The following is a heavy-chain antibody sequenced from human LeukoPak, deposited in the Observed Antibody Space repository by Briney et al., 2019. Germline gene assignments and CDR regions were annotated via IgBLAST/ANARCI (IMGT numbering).Heavy chain of an antibody. J-gene: IGHJ2*01. CDR2: ISWNSGSI. CDR1: GFTFDDYA. V-gene: IGHV3-9*01. D-gene: IGHD3-22*01. CDR3: ARDLVVYDSSGYYHWYFDL. Sequence: GGSLRLSCAASGFTFDDYAMHWVRQAPGKGLEWVSGISWNSGSIGYADSVKGRFTISRDNAKNSLYLQMNSLRAEDTAVYYCARDLVVYDSSGYYHWYFDLWGRGTLVTVSS.